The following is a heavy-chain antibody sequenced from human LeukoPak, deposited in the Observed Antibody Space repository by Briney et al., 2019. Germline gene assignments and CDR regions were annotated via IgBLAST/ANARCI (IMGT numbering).Heavy chain of an antibody. CDR1: GFTFSSYW. CDR3: AKGGIGNVEDHYYYYMDV. D-gene: IGHD1-1*01. J-gene: IGHJ6*03. Sequence: PGGSLRLSCAASGFTFSSYWMSWVRQAPGKGLEWVANIKQDGSEKYYVDSVKGRFTISRDNAKNSLYLQMNSLRAEDTAVYYCAKGGIGNVEDHYYYYMDVWGEGTTVTVSS. V-gene: IGHV3-7*01. CDR2: IKQDGSEK.